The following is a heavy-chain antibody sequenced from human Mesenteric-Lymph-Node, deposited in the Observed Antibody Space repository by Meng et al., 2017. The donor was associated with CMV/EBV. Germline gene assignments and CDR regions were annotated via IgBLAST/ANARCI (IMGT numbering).Heavy chain of an antibody. D-gene: IGHD6-6*01. CDR3: ARVVAARRDDAFDI. V-gene: IGHV3-66*01. CDR1: GFTVSHNH. CDR2: IYSAGST. Sequence: GGSLRLSCEASGFTVSHNHMSWVRQAPGKGLEWVSIIYSAGSTYYADSVGGRFTISRDNVKNTLYLQMNSLRAEDTAVYYCARVVAARRDDAFDIWGQGAMVTVSS. J-gene: IGHJ3*02.